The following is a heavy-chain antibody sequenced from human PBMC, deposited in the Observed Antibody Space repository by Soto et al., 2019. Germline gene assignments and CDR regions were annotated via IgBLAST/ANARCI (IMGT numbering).Heavy chain of an antibody. D-gene: IGHD6-19*01. CDR2: IYWNDDK. CDR3: AHGSGWLSDY. J-gene: IGHJ4*02. Sequence: QITLKESGPTLLKPTQTLTLTCTFSGFSLSTSAVGVNWIRQPPGKALEWLALIYWNDDKYYTPSLSGRLTITKDTSKHQVVLTMTNMNPVDTATYYCAHGSGWLSDYWGQGILVTVSS. CDR1: GFSLSTSAVG. V-gene: IGHV2-5*01.